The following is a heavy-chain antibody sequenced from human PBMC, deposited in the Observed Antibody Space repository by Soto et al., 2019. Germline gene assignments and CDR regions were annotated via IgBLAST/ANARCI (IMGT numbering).Heavy chain of an antibody. Sequence: PGGSLRLSCAASGFTFSSYGMHWVRQAPGKGLEWVAVISYDGSNKYYADSVKGRFTISRDNSKNTLYLQMNSLRAEDTAVYYCAKDRLGYCSGGSCSPGWFDPWGQGTLVTVSS. CDR1: GFTFSSYG. D-gene: IGHD2-15*01. J-gene: IGHJ5*02. CDR3: AKDRLGYCSGGSCSPGWFDP. CDR2: ISYDGSNK. V-gene: IGHV3-30*18.